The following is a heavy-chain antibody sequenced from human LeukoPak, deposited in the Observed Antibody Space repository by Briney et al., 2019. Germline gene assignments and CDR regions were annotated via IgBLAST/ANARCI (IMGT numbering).Heavy chain of an antibody. Sequence: SETLSLTCTVSGGSISSYYWSWIRQPPGKGLGWIGYIYYSGSTNYNPSLKSRVTISVDTSKNQFSLKLSSVTAADTAVYYCAKRSGYDFWSGFDPWGQGTLVIVSS. CDR1: GGSISSYY. D-gene: IGHD3-3*01. V-gene: IGHV4-59*01. CDR3: AKRSGYDFWSGFDP. CDR2: IYYSGST. J-gene: IGHJ5*02.